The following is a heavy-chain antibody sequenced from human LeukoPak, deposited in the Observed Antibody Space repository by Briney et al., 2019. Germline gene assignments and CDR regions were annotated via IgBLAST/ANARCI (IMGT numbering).Heavy chain of an antibody. CDR1: GFTFSSYA. Sequence: TGGSLRLSCAASGFTFSSYAMHWVRQAPGKGLEWVAVISYDGSNKYYADSVKGRFTISRDNSKNTLYLQMNSLRAEDTAVYYCARDHSGSYYYYYYMDVWGKGTTVTVSS. CDR3: ARDHSGSYYYYYYMDV. J-gene: IGHJ6*03. V-gene: IGHV3-30-3*01. CDR2: ISYDGSNK. D-gene: IGHD1-26*01.